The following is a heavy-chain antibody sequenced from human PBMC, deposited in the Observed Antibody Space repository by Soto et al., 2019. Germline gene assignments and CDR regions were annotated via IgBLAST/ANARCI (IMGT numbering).Heavy chain of an antibody. D-gene: IGHD2-15*01. CDR3: ARVRCDVVVVAATPNNHNWFDP. J-gene: IGHJ5*02. CDR1: GGTFSSYA. V-gene: IGHV1-69*01. CDR2: IIPIFGTA. Sequence: QVQLVQSGAEVKKPGSSVKVSCKASGGTFSSYAISWVRQAPGQGLEWMGGIIPIFGTANYAQKFQGRVTITADESPRTGYMELGSLRSEDTAVYYCARVRCDVVVVAATPNNHNWFDPWGQGTLVTVSS.